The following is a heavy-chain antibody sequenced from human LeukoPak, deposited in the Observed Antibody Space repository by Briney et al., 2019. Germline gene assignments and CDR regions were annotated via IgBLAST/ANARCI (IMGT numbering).Heavy chain of an antibody. CDR1: GYTFTDYY. V-gene: IGHV1-2*02. J-gene: IGHJ4*02. CDR2: VNPNDGDT. CDR3: ARANFLYCSSSTCLFDY. Sequence: ASVKVSCKASGYTFTDYYMHWVRQAPGQGLEWMGWVNPNDGDTNYAQKFQGRVTMTRDTSISTAHMEVSRLRSDDTAVYYCARANFLYCSSSTCLFDYWGQGTLVTVSS. D-gene: IGHD2-2*01.